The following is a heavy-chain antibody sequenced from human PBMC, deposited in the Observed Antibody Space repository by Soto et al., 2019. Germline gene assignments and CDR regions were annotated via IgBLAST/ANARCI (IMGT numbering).Heavy chain of an antibody. CDR2: IIPIFGTA. Sequence: GASVKVSCKVSGGTFSSYAISWVRQAPGQGLEWMGGIIPIFGTANYAQKFQGRVTITADESTSTAYMELSSLRSEDTAVYYCARGPMVRGVIDWFDPWGQGTLVTVSS. D-gene: IGHD3-10*01. V-gene: IGHV1-69*13. CDR3: ARGPMVRGVIDWFDP. CDR1: GGTFSSYA. J-gene: IGHJ5*02.